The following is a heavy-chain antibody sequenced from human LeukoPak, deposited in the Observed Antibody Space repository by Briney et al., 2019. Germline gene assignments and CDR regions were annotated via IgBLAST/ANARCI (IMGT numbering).Heavy chain of an antibody. Sequence: SQTLSLTCTVSGGSISSGGYYWSWIRQHSGKGLEWIGYIYYSGSTYYNPSLKSRVTISVDTSKNQFSLKLSSVTAADTAVYYCARAGYDILTGSSTFDYWGQGTLVTVSS. CDR1: GGSISSGGYY. CDR3: ARAGYDILTGSSTFDY. D-gene: IGHD3-9*01. J-gene: IGHJ4*02. V-gene: IGHV4-31*03. CDR2: IYYSGST.